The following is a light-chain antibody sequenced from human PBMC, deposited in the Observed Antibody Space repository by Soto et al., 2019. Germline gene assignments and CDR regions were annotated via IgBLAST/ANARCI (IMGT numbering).Light chain of an antibody. CDR3: GTWDTSLSAGV. CDR1: SSNIGNKF. V-gene: IGLV1-51*01. Sequence: QAVVTQPPSVSAAPGQKVTISCSGSSSNIGNKFVSWYQQIPGTAPKLLIYDNDKRPSGIPDRFSGSKSGTSATLGITGLQTGDEADYYCGTWDTSLSAGVFGGGTQLTVL. CDR2: DND. J-gene: IGLJ3*02.